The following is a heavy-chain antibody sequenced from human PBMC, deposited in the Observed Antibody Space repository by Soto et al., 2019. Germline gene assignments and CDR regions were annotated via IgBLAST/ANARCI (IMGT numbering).Heavy chain of an antibody. Sequence: QTLSLPCAITGDSVSSNSAGWSWVRQAPSRGLEWLGRTYYRSKWYYEYAVSVRGRITINPDTSKNQYSLQLDSVTPEDTAVYFCARGEQYSGRIFDYWGQGTLVTVSS. CDR1: GDSVSSNSAG. CDR2: TYYRSKWYY. D-gene: IGHD1-26*01. V-gene: IGHV6-1*01. CDR3: ARGEQYSGRIFDY. J-gene: IGHJ4*01.